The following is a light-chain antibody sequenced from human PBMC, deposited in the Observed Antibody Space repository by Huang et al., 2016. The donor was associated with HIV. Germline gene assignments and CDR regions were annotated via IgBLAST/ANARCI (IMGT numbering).Light chain of an antibody. CDR3: QQYNNWPRT. CDR2: GAT. V-gene: IGKV3-15*01. J-gene: IGKJ1*01. CDR1: QSVSSN. Sequence: EIVMTQSPATLSVSLGERATLSCRAGQSVSSNLAWYQQKPGQSPRLLIYGATTRATGAPARFSGSGSGTEFTLTISSLQSEDFAVYYCQQYNNWPRTFGQGTKVDIK.